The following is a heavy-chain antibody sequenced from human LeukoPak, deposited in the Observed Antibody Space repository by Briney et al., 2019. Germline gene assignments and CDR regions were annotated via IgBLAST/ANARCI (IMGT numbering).Heavy chain of an antibody. D-gene: IGHD6-19*01. CDR3: ARGSSGFFDY. CDR2: TYYRSKWYN. V-gene: IGHV6-1*01. J-gene: IGHJ4*02. CDR1: GDSVSSNGAA. Sequence: SQTLSLTCAISGDSVSSNGAAWNWIRQSPSRGLEWLGRTYYRSKWYNDYAVSVKSRISINPDTSKNQFSLKLSSVTAADTAVYYCARGSSGFFDYWGQGTLVTVSS.